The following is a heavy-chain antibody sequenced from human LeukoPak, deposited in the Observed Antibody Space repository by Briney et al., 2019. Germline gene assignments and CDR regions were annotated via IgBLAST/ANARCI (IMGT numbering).Heavy chain of an antibody. V-gene: IGHV3-30*18. Sequence: GGSLRLSCAASGFTFSSYAMHWVRQAPGKGLEWVAVIPYDGSNKYCADSVKGRFTITRDNSKNTLYLQMNSLRAEDTAVYYCAKNYDSSGYYYAFDYWGQGTLVTVSS. D-gene: IGHD3-22*01. CDR3: AKNYDSSGYYYAFDY. CDR1: GFTFSSYA. CDR2: IPYDGSNK. J-gene: IGHJ4*02.